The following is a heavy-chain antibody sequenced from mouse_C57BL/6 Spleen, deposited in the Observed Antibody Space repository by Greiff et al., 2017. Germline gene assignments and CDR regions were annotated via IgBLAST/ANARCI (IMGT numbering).Heavy chain of an antibody. D-gene: IGHD2-5*01. J-gene: IGHJ4*01. CDR2: IDPSDSYT. Sequence: QVQLQQPGAELVMPGASVKLSCKASGYTFTSYWMHWVKQRPGQGLEWIGEIDPSDSYTNYNQKFKGKSTLTVDKSSSTAYMQLSSLTSEDSAVYYCARIHYSNSSMAMDYWGQGTSVTVSS. CDR1: GYTFTSYW. CDR3: ARIHYSNSSMAMDY. V-gene: IGHV1-69*01.